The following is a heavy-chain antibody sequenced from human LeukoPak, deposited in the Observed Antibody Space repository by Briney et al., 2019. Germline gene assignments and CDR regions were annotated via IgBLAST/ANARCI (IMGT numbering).Heavy chain of an antibody. V-gene: IGHV3-74*01. CDR1: GFTFSSYW. CDR3: ARHPGRVGWFDP. CDR2: ISSDGYSI. J-gene: IGHJ5*02. Sequence: GGSLRLSCAASGFTFSSYWMHWVRQAPGKGLVWLSRISSDGYSISYANSVKGRFTIFRDNAEDTLYLQMSSLSAEDTAVYYCARHPGRVGWFDPRGQGTLVTVSS.